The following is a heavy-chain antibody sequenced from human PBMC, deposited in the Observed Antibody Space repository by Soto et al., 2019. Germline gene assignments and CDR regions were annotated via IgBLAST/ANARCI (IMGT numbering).Heavy chain of an antibody. J-gene: IGHJ6*02. Sequence: GGSLRLSCAASGFTFSSYAMSWVRQAQGKGLEWVSAISGNGGSTYYADSVKGRFTISRDNSKNTLYLQMNSLRAEDTAVYYCAKDRDIVLVPAYYYYAMDVWGQGTTVTVSS. CDR2: ISGNGGST. D-gene: IGHD2-2*01. CDR1: GFTFSSYA. CDR3: AKDRDIVLVPAYYYYAMDV. V-gene: IGHV3-23*01.